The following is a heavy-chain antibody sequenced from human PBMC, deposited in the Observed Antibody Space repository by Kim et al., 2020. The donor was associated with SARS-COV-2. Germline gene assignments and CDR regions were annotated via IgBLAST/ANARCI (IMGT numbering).Heavy chain of an antibody. J-gene: IGHJ4*02. CDR2: IRSKAYGGTT. CDR1: GFTFGDYA. D-gene: IGHD3-22*01. CDR3: TRSYYYDSSGYTY. V-gene: IGHV3-49*03. Sequence: SLRLSCTASGFTFGDYAMSWFRQAPGKGLEWVGFIRSKAYGGTTEYAASVKGRFTISRDDSKSIAYLQMNSLKTEDTAVYYCTRSYYYDSSGYTYWGQGTLVTVSS.